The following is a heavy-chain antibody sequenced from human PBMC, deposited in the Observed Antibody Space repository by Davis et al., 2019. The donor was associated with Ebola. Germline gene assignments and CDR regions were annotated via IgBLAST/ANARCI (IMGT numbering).Heavy chain of an antibody. Sequence: PGGSLRLSCAASGFSFSNYCMNWVRQAPGKGLEWVSSIRGSGGTTYSSDSVKGRFTISRDISKNTVYLQMDSLTAEDTDTYFWARRGISTTYWAFDIWGQGTMVTVSS. J-gene: IGHJ3*02. V-gene: IGHV3-23*01. D-gene: IGHD2/OR15-2a*01. CDR1: GFSFSNYC. CDR2: IRGSGGTT. CDR3: ARRGISTTYWAFDI.